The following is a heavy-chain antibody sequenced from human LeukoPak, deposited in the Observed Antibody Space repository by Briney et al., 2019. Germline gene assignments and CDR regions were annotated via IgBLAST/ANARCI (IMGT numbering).Heavy chain of an antibody. J-gene: IGHJ5*02. CDR3: ARRVRGAGWFDP. CDR1: GGSFSGYY. CDR2: INHSGST. D-gene: IGHD1-26*01. Sequence: KPSETLSLTCAVYGGSFSGYYWSWIRQPPGKGLEWIGEINHSGSTNYNPSLKSRVTISVDTSKNQFSLKLSSVTAADTAVYYCARRVRGAGWFDPWGQGTLVTVSS. V-gene: IGHV4-34*01.